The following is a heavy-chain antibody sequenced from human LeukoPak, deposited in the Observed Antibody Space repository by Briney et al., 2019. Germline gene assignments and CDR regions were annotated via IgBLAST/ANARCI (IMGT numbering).Heavy chain of an antibody. J-gene: IGHJ4*02. V-gene: IGHV4-34*01. D-gene: IGHD3-10*01. Sequence: SETLSLTCAVYGGSFSSYYWSWIRQPPGKGLEWIGEINHSGSTNYNPSLKSRVTISVDTSKNQFSLKLSSVTAADTAVYYCARHERVRGYYGSGSYCYFDYWGQGTLVTVSS. CDR2: INHSGST. CDR3: ARHERVRGYYGSGSYCYFDY. CDR1: GGSFSSYY.